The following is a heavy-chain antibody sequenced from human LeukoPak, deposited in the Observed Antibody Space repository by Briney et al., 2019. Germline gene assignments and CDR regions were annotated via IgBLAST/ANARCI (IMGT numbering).Heavy chain of an antibody. CDR1: GFSFSSYW. J-gene: IGHJ4*02. V-gene: IGHV3-7*03. CDR2: IKQDGSEK. D-gene: IGHD6-13*01. CDR3: ARDSAGVGIDY. Sequence: GGSLRLSCAVSGFSFSSYWMSWVRQAPGKGLEWVANIKQDGSEKYYVDSLKGRFTIARDNAKNSLYLQMNSLRAEDTAVYYCARDSAGVGIDYWGQGTLVTVSS.